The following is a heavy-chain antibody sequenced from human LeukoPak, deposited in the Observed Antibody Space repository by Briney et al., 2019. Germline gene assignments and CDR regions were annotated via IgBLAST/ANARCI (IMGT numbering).Heavy chain of an antibody. D-gene: IGHD6-19*01. Sequence: GGSLRLSCAASGFTFSSYAMHWVRQAPGKGLEWVAVISYDGSNKYYADSVKGRFTISRDNSKNTLYLQMNSLRAEDTAVYCCARDNSSGWDNWFDPWGQGTLVTVSS. V-gene: IGHV3-30*04. CDR1: GFTFSSYA. CDR2: ISYDGSNK. CDR3: ARDNSSGWDNWFDP. J-gene: IGHJ5*02.